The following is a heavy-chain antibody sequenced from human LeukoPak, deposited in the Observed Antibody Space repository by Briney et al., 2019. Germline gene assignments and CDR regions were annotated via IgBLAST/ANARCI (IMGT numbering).Heavy chain of an antibody. J-gene: IGHJ5*02. Sequence: PSETLSLTCGVYGGSFSGYLCNWICQPPGKGLEWLGEINHSGGANYHPSLKSRVTISVDASKYQVSLSLSSVTAADTAVYYCAGGPRESYYNWFDPWGQGNLVTVSP. D-gene: IGHD3-10*01. CDR3: AGGPRESYYNWFDP. CDR1: GGSFSGYL. V-gene: IGHV4-34*01. CDR2: INHSGGA.